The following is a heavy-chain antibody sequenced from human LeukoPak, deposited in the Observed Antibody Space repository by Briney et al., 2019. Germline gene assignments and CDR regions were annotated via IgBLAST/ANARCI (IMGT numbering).Heavy chain of an antibody. V-gene: IGHV4-59*01. Sequence: SETLSLTCNVSGGSINSYYWSWIRQSPGKGLEWIGHIYYSGSTNYNPSLKSRATISVDASKNQFSLKLSSVTAADTAVYYCARGYSNLAYWGQGTLVTVSS. J-gene: IGHJ4*02. CDR1: GGSINSYY. CDR2: IYYSGST. CDR3: ARGYSNLAY. D-gene: IGHD4-11*01.